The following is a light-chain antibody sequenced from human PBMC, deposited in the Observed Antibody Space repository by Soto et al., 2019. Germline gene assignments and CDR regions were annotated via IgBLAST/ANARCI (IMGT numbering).Light chain of an antibody. CDR1: QSVGTD. V-gene: IGKV3-15*01. Sequence: EIVMTQSPATLSVSPGERATLSCRASQSVGTDLAWYQQKPGQGPRLLIYGASTRATGFPARFSGSGSGTEFTLTISSLQSEDFAVYYCQQYKNWPLTFGGGTKVEIK. CDR2: GAS. J-gene: IGKJ4*01. CDR3: QQYKNWPLT.